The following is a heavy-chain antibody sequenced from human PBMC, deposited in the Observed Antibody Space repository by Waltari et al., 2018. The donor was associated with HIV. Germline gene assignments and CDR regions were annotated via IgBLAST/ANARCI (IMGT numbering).Heavy chain of an antibody. CDR1: GGSISSNYYF. J-gene: IGHJ2*01. CDR2: ISHTGGTT. V-gene: IGHV4-39*01. Sequence: QSQLQESDPGLVKPSETLSLTCTVSGGSISSNYYFWAWVRQPPGKGLEWIGTISHTGGTTYYNPSLKRLVIISVDTSKDQSSLKLSSMTATDTAVYYCARQRGSGLWYFDLWGRGTLVSVSS. D-gene: IGHD3-10*01. CDR3: ARQRGSGLWYFDL.